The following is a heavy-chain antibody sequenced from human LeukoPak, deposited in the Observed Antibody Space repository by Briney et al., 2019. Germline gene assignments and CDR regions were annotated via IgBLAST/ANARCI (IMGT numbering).Heavy chain of an antibody. V-gene: IGHV1-2*02. CDR1: GYTFTGYY. CDR2: INPNSGGT. CDR3: ARDSSPMILVVIREYYGMDV. J-gene: IGHJ6*02. Sequence: ASVKVSCKASGYTFTGYYMHWVRQAPGQGLEWMGWINPNSGGTNYAQKFQGRVTMTRDTSISTAYMELSRLRSDDTAVYYCARDSSPMILVVIREYYGMDVWGQGTTVTVSS. D-gene: IGHD3-22*01.